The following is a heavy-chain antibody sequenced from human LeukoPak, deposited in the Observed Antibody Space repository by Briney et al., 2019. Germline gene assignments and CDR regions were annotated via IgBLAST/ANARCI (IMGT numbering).Heavy chain of an antibody. V-gene: IGHV3-53*04. CDR2: IYSGGST. CDR3: AGVGGAKGYNWFDP. CDR1: GFTVSSNY. J-gene: IGHJ5*02. D-gene: IGHD3-10*01. Sequence: GGSLRLSCAASGFTVSSNYMSWVRQAPGKGLEWVSVIYSGGSTYYADSVKGRFTISRHNSKNTLYLQMNSLRAEDTAVYYCAGVGGAKGYNWFDPWGQGTLVTDSS.